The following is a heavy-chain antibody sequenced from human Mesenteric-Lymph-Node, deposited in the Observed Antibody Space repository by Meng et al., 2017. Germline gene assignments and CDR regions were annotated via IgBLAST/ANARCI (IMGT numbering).Heavy chain of an antibody. CDR2: IKSKTDGGTT. J-gene: IGHJ4*02. V-gene: IGHV3-15*01. Sequence: EVQLVESGGGLVKPGESLRLSCAASGFTFSNAWMNWVRQAPGKGLEWVGQIKSKTDGGTTDYAAPAKGRFAISRDDSKNTVYLQMNSLKTEDTAVYYCKTGRGDYWGQGILVTVSS. CDR3: KTGRGDY. CDR1: GFTFSNAW.